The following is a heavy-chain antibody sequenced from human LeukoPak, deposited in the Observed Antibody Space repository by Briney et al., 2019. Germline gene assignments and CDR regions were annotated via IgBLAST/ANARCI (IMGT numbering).Heavy chain of an antibody. Sequence: GGSLRLSCAASGFTFSSYGMHWVRQAPGKGLEWVAFIRYDGSNKYYAASVKGRFTISRDNSKNTLYLQMNSLRAEDTAVYYCAKGVIRYYDILTGYFLYWGQGTLVTVSS. V-gene: IGHV3-30*02. J-gene: IGHJ4*02. D-gene: IGHD3-9*01. CDR3: AKGVIRYYDILTGYFLY. CDR1: GFTFSSYG. CDR2: IRYDGSNK.